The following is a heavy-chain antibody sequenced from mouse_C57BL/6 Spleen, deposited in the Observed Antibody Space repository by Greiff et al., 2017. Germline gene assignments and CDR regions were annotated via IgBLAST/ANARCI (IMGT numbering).Heavy chain of an antibody. CDR2: INYDGSST. J-gene: IGHJ1*03. D-gene: IGHD2-3*01. Sequence: EVMLVESEGGLVQPGSSMKLSCTASGFTFSDYYMAWVRQVPEKGLEWVANINYDGSSTYYLDSLKSRFIISRDNAKNILYLQMSSLKSEDTATYYCARDGDGYWYFDVWGTGTTVTVSS. V-gene: IGHV5-16*01. CDR1: GFTFSDYY. CDR3: ARDGDGYWYFDV.